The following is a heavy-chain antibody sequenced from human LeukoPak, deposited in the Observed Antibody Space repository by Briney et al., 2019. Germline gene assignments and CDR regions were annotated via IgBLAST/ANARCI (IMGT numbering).Heavy chain of an antibody. D-gene: IGHD3-10*01. J-gene: IGHJ4*02. CDR3: ARGHYGSGSYY. V-gene: IGHV4-30-4*01. CDR1: GGSISSGDYY. Sequence: SQTLSLTCTVSGGSISSGDYYWSWIRQPPGKGLEWIGYIYYSGTTYYNPSLKSRVTISVDTSKNQFSLKLTSVTAADTAVYFCARGHYGSGSYYWGQGTLVTVSS. CDR2: IYYSGTT.